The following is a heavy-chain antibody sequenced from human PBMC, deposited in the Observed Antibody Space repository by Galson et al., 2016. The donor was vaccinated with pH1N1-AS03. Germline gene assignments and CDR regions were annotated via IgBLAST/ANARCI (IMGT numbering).Heavy chain of an antibody. CDR3: ARNRHYYDYIWGTYRYDWYFDL. D-gene: IGHD3-16*02. V-gene: IGHV3-33*01. J-gene: IGHJ2*01. Sequence: SLRLSCAASGFTFSSHGMHWVRQTPGKGLEWVAVIRHDGSEKYYADSVKGRFTISRDNSKNTLYPQMNSLRAEDTAVYYCARNRHYYDYIWGTYRYDWYFDLWGRGTLVTVSS. CDR1: GFTFSSHG. CDR2: IRHDGSEK.